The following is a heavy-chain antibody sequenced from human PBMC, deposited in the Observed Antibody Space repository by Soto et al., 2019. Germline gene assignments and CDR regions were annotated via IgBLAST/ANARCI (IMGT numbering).Heavy chain of an antibody. D-gene: IGHD3-10*01. CDR1: GGSISSYY. CDR2: IYYSGST. J-gene: IGHJ5*02. Sequence: SSETLSLTCTVSGGSISSYYWSWIRQPPGKGLEWIGYIYYSGSTNYNPSLKSRVTISVDTSKNQFSLKLSSVTAADTAVYYCARVITMVRGVPRNNWFDPWGQGTLVTVSS. V-gene: IGHV4-59*01. CDR3: ARVITMVRGVPRNNWFDP.